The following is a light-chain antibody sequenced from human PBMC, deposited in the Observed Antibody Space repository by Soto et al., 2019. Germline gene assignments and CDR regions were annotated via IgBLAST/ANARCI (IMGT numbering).Light chain of an antibody. V-gene: IGKV1-39*01. Sequence: IQMTQSPSFLSASAGDRVTIFCRASQSISNFLHWYQQKPGKAPKLLIYSASKLESGVPPRFGGSGSGTDFTLTISSLQPEDFATYYCQQSYRNPRTFGLGTKVDI. CDR1: QSISNF. J-gene: IGKJ1*01. CDR3: QQSYRNPRT. CDR2: SAS.